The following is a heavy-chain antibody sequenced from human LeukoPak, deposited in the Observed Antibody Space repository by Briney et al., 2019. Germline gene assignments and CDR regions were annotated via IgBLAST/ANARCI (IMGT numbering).Heavy chain of an antibody. D-gene: IGHD3-22*01. J-gene: IGHJ4*02. V-gene: IGHV1-46*01. CDR3: ARAAPPPNYYDSSGYYGDVFDY. Sequence: GASVKVSCKASGYTFTSYGISWVRQAPGQGLEWMGIINPSGGSTSYAQKFQGRVTMTRDTSTSTVYMELSSLRSEDTAVYYCARAAPPPNYYDSSGYYGDVFDYWGQGTLVTVSS. CDR2: INPSGGST. CDR1: GYTFTSYG.